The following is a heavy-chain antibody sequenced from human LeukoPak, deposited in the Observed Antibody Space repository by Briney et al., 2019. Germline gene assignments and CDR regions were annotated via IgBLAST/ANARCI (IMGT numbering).Heavy chain of an antibody. CDR3: ARLTFGGVIGFDY. Sequence: GGSLRLSCAASGFTFCSYSMNWVRQAPGKGLEWVSSISSSGSHMYYADSVKGRFTISRDNAKNSLYLQMNSLRAEDTAVYYCARLTFGGVIGFDYWGQGTLVTVSS. J-gene: IGHJ4*02. D-gene: IGHD3-16*02. CDR1: GFTFCSYS. V-gene: IGHV3-21*01. CDR2: ISSSGSHM.